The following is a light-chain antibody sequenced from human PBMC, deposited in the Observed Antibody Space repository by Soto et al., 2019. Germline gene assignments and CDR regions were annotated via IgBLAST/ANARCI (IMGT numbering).Light chain of an antibody. J-gene: IGLJ1*01. V-gene: IGLV2-8*01. CDR3: SSYAGSNNFDV. CDR1: SSDVGGYNY. CDR2: EVF. Sequence: QSALTQPHSASGSPGQSVTISCTGTSSDVGGYNYVSWYQQHPGKAPKLMIYEVFKRPSGVPDRFSGSKSGNTASLTVSGLQAEDEADYYCSSYAGSNNFDVFGTGTKVTVL.